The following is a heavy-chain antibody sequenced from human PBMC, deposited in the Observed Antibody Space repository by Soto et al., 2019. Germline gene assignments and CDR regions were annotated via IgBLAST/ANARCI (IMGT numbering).Heavy chain of an antibody. J-gene: IGHJ4*02. D-gene: IGHD6-13*01. CDR1: GGTFSSYA. V-gene: IGHV1-18*01. Sequence: ASVKVSCKASGGTFSSYAISWVRQAPGQGLEWMGWISAYNGNTNYAQKLQGRVTMTTDTSTSTAYMELRSLRSDDTAVYYCARGITRSSSCFFDYWGQGTLVTVSS. CDR3: ARGITRSSSCFFDY. CDR2: ISAYNGNT.